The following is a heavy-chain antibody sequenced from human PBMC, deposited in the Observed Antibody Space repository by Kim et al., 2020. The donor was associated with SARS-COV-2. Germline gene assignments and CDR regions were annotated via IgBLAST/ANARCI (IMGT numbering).Heavy chain of an antibody. J-gene: IGHJ6*02. Sequence: FTISRDNPKNTLYLQMNSLRAEDTAVYYCARDPDIVVVPAAISLFGMDVWGQGTTVTVSS. V-gene: IGHV3-30*07. D-gene: IGHD2-2*02. CDR3: ARDPDIVVVPAAISLFGMDV.